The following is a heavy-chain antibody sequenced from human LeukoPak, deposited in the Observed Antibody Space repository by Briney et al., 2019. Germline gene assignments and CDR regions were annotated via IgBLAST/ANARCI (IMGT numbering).Heavy chain of an antibody. D-gene: IGHD6-13*01. J-gene: IGHJ4*02. CDR1: GFTFSSFW. V-gene: IGHV3-74*01. Sequence: GGSLRLSCAASGFTFSSFWMHWVRQAPGKGLVWVSRINSDGSSTNYADSVKGRFTISRDNAKNTLYLQMNSLRDEDTAVYYCARPSQLALFNYWGQGTLVTVSS. CDR2: INSDGSST. CDR3: ARPSQLALFNY.